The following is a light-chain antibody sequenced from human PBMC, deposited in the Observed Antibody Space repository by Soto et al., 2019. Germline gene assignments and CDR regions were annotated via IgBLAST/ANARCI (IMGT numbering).Light chain of an antibody. CDR1: SSNIGRNN. CDR2: TNS. V-gene: IGLV1-44*01. Sequence: QSALTQPPSASGTPGQRVTISCSGSSSNIGRNNVNWYQQLPGTAPELVIDTNSQRPSGVPDRFSGSKSGTSASLAISGLQSEDEADYYCAAWDNSLNGLVFGGGTKVTVL. CDR3: AAWDNSLNGLV. J-gene: IGLJ2*01.